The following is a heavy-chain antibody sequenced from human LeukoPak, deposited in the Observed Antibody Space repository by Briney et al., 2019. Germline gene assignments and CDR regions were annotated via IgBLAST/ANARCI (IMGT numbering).Heavy chain of an antibody. V-gene: IGHV1-46*01. Sequence: ASMKVSCTASGYTFTIHYINWVRQAPGQGLEWMGISNPNSGSTDYAQKFRGRVILTRDTSTSTFYMELSSLRSEDTAVYYCARSEYYGSGSFDYWGQGTLVTVSS. J-gene: IGHJ4*02. CDR1: GYTFTIHY. CDR3: ARSEYYGSGSFDY. D-gene: IGHD3-10*01. CDR2: SNPNSGST.